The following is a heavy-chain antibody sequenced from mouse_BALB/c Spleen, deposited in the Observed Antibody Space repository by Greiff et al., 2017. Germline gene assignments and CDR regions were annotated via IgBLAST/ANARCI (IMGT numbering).Heavy chain of an antibody. CDR1: GYTFTSYY. V-gene: IGHV1S56*01. J-gene: IGHJ4*01. CDR3: AREALWGYAMDY. Sequence: VQLQESGPELVKPGASVRISCKASGYTFTSYYIHWVKQRPGQGLEWIGWIYPGNVNTKYNEKFKGKATLTADKSSSTAYMQLSSLTSEDSAVYFCAREALWGYAMDYWGQGTSVTVAS. D-gene: IGHD1-1*02. CDR2: IYPGNVNT.